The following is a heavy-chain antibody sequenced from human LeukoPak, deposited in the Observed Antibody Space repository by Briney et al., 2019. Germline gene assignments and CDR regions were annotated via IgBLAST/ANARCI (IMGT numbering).Heavy chain of an antibody. CDR2: IIPIFGTA. CDR1: GGTFSSYA. CDR3: VRSNSGYSYGHFDY. D-gene: IGHD5-18*01. J-gene: IGHJ4*02. Sequence: SVKVSCKASGGTFSSYAISWVRQAPGQGLEWMGGIIPIFGTANYAQKFQGRVTITTDESTSTAYMELSSLRSEDTAVYYCVRSNSGYSYGHFDYWGQGTLVTVSS. V-gene: IGHV1-69*05.